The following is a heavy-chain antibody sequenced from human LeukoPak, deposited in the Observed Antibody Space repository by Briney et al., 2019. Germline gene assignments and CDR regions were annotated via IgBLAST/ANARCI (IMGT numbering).Heavy chain of an antibody. J-gene: IGHJ4*02. CDR2: IRYDGSNK. CDR1: GFTFGSYG. D-gene: IGHD2-15*01. Sequence: GGSLRLSCAASGFTFGSYGMHWVRHAPGRGLEWVALIRYDGSNKYYADSVKGRFTISRDNSKNTLYLQMNSLRAEDTDVYYCTRNLGYCTGGGCYADYWGQGTLVTVSS. V-gene: IGHV3-30*02. CDR3: TRNLGYCTGGGCYADY.